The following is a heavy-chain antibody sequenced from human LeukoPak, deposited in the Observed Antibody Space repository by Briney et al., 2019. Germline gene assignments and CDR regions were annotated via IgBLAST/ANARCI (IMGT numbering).Heavy chain of an antibody. CDR2: IWHDGSNE. V-gene: IGHV3-33*01. Sequence: SGGSLRLSCALSGFTFSSYAMHWVRQAPGKGLEWVAVIWHDGSNEYYGDSVKGRFTISRDNSKNTLYLQMNSLRAEDTAVYYCARGRLCSGGHCYLNFDYWGQGTLVTVSS. CDR1: GFTFSSYA. J-gene: IGHJ4*02. D-gene: IGHD2-15*01. CDR3: ARGRLCSGGHCYLNFDY.